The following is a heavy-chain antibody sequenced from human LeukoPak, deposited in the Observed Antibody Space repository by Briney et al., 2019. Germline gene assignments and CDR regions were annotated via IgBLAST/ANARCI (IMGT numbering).Heavy chain of an antibody. J-gene: IGHJ4*02. CDR1: GFTFGSYT. Sequence: GGSLRLSCAASGFTFGSYTMNWVRQAPGKGLEWVSYISSSSSTIYYADSVKGRFTISRDNAKNSLYLQMNSLRAEDTAVYYCARGRSGYHYDYWGQGTLVTVSS. V-gene: IGHV3-48*01. CDR3: ARGRSGYHYDY. D-gene: IGHD3-22*01. CDR2: ISSSSSTI.